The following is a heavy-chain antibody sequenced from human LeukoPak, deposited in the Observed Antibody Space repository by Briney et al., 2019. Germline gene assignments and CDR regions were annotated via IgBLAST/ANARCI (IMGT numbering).Heavy chain of an antibody. CDR3: ARSEDYYYYDSSGYSAVDY. CDR1: GGSISSSSYY. CDR2: IYYSGST. D-gene: IGHD3-22*01. Sequence: PSETLSLTCTVSGGSISSSSYYWGCIRQPPGKGLEWIGSIYYSGSTYYNPSLKSRVTISVDTSKNQFSLKLSSVTAADTAVYYCARSEDYYYYDSSGYSAVDYWGQGTLVTVSS. V-gene: IGHV4-39*01. J-gene: IGHJ4*02.